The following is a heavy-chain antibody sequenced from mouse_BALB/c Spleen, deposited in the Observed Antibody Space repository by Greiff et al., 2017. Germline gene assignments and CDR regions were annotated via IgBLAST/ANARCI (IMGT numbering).Heavy chain of an antibody. CDR3: ARKSGNGFAY. Sequence: DVHLVESGPGLVKPSQSLSLTCTVTGYSITSDYAWNWIRQFPGNKLEWMGYISYSGSTSYNPSLKSRISITRDTSKNQFFLQLNSVTTEDTATYYCARKSGNGFAYWGQGTLVTVSA. J-gene: IGHJ3*01. D-gene: IGHD2-1*01. V-gene: IGHV3-2*02. CDR1: GYSITSDYA. CDR2: ISYSGST.